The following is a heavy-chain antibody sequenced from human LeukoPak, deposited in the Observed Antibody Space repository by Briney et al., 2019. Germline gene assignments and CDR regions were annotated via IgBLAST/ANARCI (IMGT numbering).Heavy chain of an antibody. CDR2: IYTSGST. CDR3: ARHAHGYCSSTSCYTDWYFDL. CDR1: GGSISSYY. V-gene: IGHV4-4*09. J-gene: IGHJ2*01. D-gene: IGHD2-2*02. Sequence: SETLSLTCTVSGGSISSYYWSWIRQPPGKGLEWIVYIYTSGSTNYNPSLKSRVTISVDTSKNQFSLKLSSVTAADTAVYYCARHAHGYCSSTSCYTDWYFDLWGRGTLVTVSS.